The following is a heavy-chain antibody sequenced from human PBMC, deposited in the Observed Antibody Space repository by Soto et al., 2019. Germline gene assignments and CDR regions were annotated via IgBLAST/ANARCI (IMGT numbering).Heavy chain of an antibody. Sequence: GGSLRLSCEASGFIFSTFSMNWVRQAPGKGLEYVSVISSIGYIYYADSVKGRFTVSRDNARNTLFLQMSGLREEDTAAYYCPINDRAESYYYGMGVWGQGTTVTVSS. D-gene: IGHD1-1*01. J-gene: IGHJ6*02. CDR2: ISSIGYI. CDR1: GFIFSTFS. CDR3: PINDRAESYYYGMGV. V-gene: IGHV3-21*01.